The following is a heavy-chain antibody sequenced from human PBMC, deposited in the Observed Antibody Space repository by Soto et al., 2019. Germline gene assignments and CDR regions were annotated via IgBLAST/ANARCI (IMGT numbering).Heavy chain of an antibody. Sequence: QVQLVQSGAEVKKPGASVKVSCKASGYTFTSYDINWVRQATGQGLEWMGWMNPNSGNTGYAQKCQGRVTMTRNTSISTAYMELSSLRSEDTAVYYCARRGYSSSWYYYYYYGMDVWGQGPTVTVSS. D-gene: IGHD6-13*01. V-gene: IGHV1-8*01. CDR1: GYTFTSYD. J-gene: IGHJ6*02. CDR3: ARRGYSSSWYYYYYYGMDV. CDR2: MNPNSGNT.